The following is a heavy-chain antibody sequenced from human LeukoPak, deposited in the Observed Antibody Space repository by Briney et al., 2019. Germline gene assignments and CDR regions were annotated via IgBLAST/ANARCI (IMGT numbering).Heavy chain of an antibody. CDR2: IYTSGRT. CDR3: ARLSTVTTSFDY. J-gene: IGHJ4*02. Sequence: SETLSLTCTVSGGSISNYYWNWIRQPAGKGLEWIGRIYTSGRTYYNPSLKSRVSMSVDTSKNQFSLKLSSVTAADTAVYYCARLSTVTTSFDYWGQGTLVTVSS. CDR1: GGSISNYY. D-gene: IGHD4-11*01. V-gene: IGHV4-4*07.